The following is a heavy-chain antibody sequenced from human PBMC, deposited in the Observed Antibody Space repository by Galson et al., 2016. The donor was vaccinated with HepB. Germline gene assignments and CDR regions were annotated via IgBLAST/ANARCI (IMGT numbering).Heavy chain of an antibody. CDR2: IWFDGSRE. V-gene: IGHV3-33*08. CDR3: ARVPPPKGNFREHEGFFDY. J-gene: IGHJ4*02. CDR1: RFAFTNYG. Sequence: SLRLSCAASRFAFTNYGMHWVRQAPGKGLEWVAFIWFDGSREYYGDSVRGRFTISKDDSDNTVYLQMNNLRIEDTAIYFCARVPPPKGNFREHEGFFDYWGQGSLVTVSS.